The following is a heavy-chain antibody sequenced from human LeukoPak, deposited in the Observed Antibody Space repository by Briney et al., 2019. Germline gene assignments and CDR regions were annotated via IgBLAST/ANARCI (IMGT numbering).Heavy chain of an antibody. Sequence: QPGGSLRLSCAASGFTFSSYAMSWVRQAPGKGLEWVSAISGSGGSTYYADSVKGRFTISRDNSKDTLYLQMNSLRAEDTAVYYCANSAGSYGYVGPNYYYGMDVWGQGTTVTVSS. CDR2: ISGSGGST. CDR3: ANSAGSYGYVGPNYYYGMDV. CDR1: GFTFSSYA. V-gene: IGHV3-23*01. D-gene: IGHD5-18*01. J-gene: IGHJ6*02.